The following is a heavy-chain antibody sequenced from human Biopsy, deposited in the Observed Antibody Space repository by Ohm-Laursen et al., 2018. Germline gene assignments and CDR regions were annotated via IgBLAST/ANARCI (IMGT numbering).Heavy chain of an antibody. D-gene: IGHD2-2*01. CDR1: GFIFSTYT. J-gene: IGHJ6*02. V-gene: IGHV3-21*01. CDR2: ISSRSSDI. Sequence: SLRLSCAASGFIFSTYTMNWVRQAPGEGLEWVSSISSRSSDIYYADSVKDRFTISRDNAKNSLFLHMNSLRAEDTAVYYCARESALKWYQPLSYFNGMDVWGQGTTVTVSS. CDR3: ARESALKWYQPLSYFNGMDV.